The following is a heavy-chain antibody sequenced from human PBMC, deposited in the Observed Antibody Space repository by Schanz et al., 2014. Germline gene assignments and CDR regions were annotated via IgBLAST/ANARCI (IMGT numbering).Heavy chain of an antibody. Sequence: EVQLVESGGGLVQPGGSLRLSCTASGFTFSSYSMNWVRQAPGKGLEWVSTIGTSGGTNYAESVKGRFTISRDNSKNTLYLQMNSLRAEDTAVYYCAKLRYSSGWRGDYFDEWGQGTLVTGAS. CDR1: GFTFSSYS. V-gene: IGHV3-23*04. CDR3: AKLRYSSGWRGDYFDE. D-gene: IGHD6-25*01. J-gene: IGHJ4*02. CDR2: IGTSGGT.